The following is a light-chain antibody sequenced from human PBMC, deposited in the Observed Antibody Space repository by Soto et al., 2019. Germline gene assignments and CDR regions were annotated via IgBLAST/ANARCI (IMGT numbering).Light chain of an antibody. J-gene: IGLJ1*01. CDR1: SSDVGGYNY. CDR2: EVS. V-gene: IGLV2-11*01. Sequence: QSALTQPRSVSGSPGQSVTISCTGTSSDVGGYNYVSWYQQHPGKAPKLMIYEVSNRPSGTSDRFSGSKSGHTASLTISGLQTEDEAVYYCGSYTSSSNYVFGTGTKVTVL. CDR3: GSYTSSSNYV.